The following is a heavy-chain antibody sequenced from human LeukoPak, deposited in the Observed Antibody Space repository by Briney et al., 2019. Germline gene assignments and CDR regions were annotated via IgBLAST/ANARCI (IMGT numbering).Heavy chain of an antibody. D-gene: IGHD1-1*01. V-gene: IGHV4-59*01. CDR1: GGSISSYY. CDR2: IYYSGST. CDR3: ARGPNWNLFDY. J-gene: IGHJ4*02. Sequence: SETLSLTCTVSGGSISSYYWSWIRQPPGKGLEWIGYIYYSGSTNYDPSLKSRVTISVDTSKNQFSLKLSSVTAADTAVYYCARGPNWNLFDYWGQGTLVTVSS.